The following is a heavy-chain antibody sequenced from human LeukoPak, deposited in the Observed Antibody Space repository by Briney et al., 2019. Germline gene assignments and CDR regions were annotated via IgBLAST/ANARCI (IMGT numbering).Heavy chain of an antibody. CDR1: GFTFSIYG. D-gene: IGHD3-10*01. CDR3: ARASGPFDY. CDR2: IWNDGSNK. V-gene: IGHV3-33*01. Sequence: GGSLRLSCAASGFTFSIYGMHWVRQAPGKGLEWVAVIWNDGSNKYYADSVKGRFTISRDNSKNTLYLQMNSLRAEDTAVYSCARASGPFDYWGQGTLVTVLS. J-gene: IGHJ4*02.